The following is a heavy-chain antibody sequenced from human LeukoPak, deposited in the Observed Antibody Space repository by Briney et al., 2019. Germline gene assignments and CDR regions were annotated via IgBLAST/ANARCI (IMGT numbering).Heavy chain of an antibody. J-gene: IGHJ4*02. Sequence: GRSLRLSCAASGFTFSSYGMHWVRQAPGKGLEWVAVISYDGSNKYCADSVKGRFTISRDNSKNTLYLQMNSLRAEDTAVYYCAKGGYYDFWSGYSGYYFDYWGQGTLVTVSS. CDR2: ISYDGSNK. V-gene: IGHV3-30*18. CDR1: GFTFSSYG. CDR3: AKGGYYDFWSGYSGYYFDY. D-gene: IGHD3-3*01.